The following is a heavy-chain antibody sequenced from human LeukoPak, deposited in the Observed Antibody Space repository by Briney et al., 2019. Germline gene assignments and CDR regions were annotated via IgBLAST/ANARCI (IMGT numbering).Heavy chain of an antibody. CDR3: ARDYHYGGSFDS. Sequence: GGSLRLSCAASGFTFSSYWMHWVRQAPGKGLVWVSRINSDGSSTSYADSVKGRFTISRDNAKSSLYLQMNSLRVEDTAIYYCARDYHYGGSFDSWGQGTLVTVSS. CDR2: INSDGSST. D-gene: IGHD3-10*01. CDR1: GFTFSSYW. J-gene: IGHJ4*02. V-gene: IGHV3-74*01.